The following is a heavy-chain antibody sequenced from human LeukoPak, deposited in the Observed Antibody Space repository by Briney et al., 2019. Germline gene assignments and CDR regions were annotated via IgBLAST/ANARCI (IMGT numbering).Heavy chain of an antibody. Sequence: SETLSLTCTVSGGSISSSSYYWGWIRQPPGKGLEWIGSIYYSGSTYYNPSLKSRVTISVGTSKNQFSLKLSSVTAADTAVYYCARSVADEPLFDYWGQGTLVTVSS. CDR1: GGSISSSSYY. D-gene: IGHD6-19*01. J-gene: IGHJ4*02. CDR2: IYYSGST. V-gene: IGHV4-39*01. CDR3: ARSVADEPLFDY.